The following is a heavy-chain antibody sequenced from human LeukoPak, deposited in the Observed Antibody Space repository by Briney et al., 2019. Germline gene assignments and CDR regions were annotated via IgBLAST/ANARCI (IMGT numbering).Heavy chain of an antibody. V-gene: IGHV5-51*01. J-gene: IGHJ4*02. CDR2: LYPDDSDT. CDR1: GYRFTNYW. CDR3: ARLASKWNYDPTYFFDY. D-gene: IGHD1-7*01. Sequence: GESLKISCKGSGYRFTNYWIGWVRQMPGEGLEWMGILYPDDSDTRYSPSLQGHFTISADKSISTAYLQWSGLEASDTAMYYCARLASKWNYDPTYFFDYWGQGTLVTVSS.